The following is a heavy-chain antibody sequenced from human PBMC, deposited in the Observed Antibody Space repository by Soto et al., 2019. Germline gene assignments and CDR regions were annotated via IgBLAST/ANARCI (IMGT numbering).Heavy chain of an antibody. CDR1: GFTFSDYY. J-gene: IGHJ6*02. Sequence: QVQLVESGGGLVKPGGSLRLSCAASGFTFSDYYMSWIRQAPGKGLEWVSYISSSGSTIYYEDSVKGRITISRDNTKNSLDLQMYGLGAEDTAVYYCARVHFPGSSSPRPFDYDGMDVWGQGTTVTVSS. V-gene: IGHV3-11*01. CDR3: ARVHFPGSSSPRPFDYDGMDV. CDR2: ISSSGSTI. D-gene: IGHD6-6*01.